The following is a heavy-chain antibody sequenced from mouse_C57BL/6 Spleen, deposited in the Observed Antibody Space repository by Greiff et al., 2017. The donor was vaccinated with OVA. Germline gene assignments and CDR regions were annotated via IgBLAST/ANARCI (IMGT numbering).Heavy chain of an antibody. Sequence: EVQVVESGGGLVQPKGSLKLSCAASGFTFNTYAMHWVRQAPGKGLEWVARIRRKSSNYATYSADSVKDRFTISRDESQSMLYLQKKNLKTEETAMYYCVRDNWDVLDYWGQGTTLTVSS. J-gene: IGHJ2*01. V-gene: IGHV10-3*01. CDR3: VRDNWDVLDY. D-gene: IGHD4-1*01. CDR2: IRRKSSNYAT. CDR1: GFTFNTYA.